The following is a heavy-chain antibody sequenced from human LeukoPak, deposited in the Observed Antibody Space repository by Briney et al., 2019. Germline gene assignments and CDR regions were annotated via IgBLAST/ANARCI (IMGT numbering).Heavy chain of an antibody. CDR3: AGASYDSSGVH. V-gene: IGHV4-38-2*01. D-gene: IGHD3-22*01. J-gene: IGHJ4*02. CDR2: IYHSGTT. Sequence: SETLSLTCGVSGYSISSGYYWAWIRQPPGKGLEWIGSIYHSGTTYYNASLKGRVTMFVDRSKNQFSLKLTSVTAADTAVYYCAGASYDSSGVHWGQGTLVTVSS. CDR1: GYSISSGYY.